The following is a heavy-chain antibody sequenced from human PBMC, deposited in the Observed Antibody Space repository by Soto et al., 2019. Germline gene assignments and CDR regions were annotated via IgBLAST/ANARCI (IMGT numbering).Heavy chain of an antibody. D-gene: IGHD1-1*01. CDR3: ATVRDYNWNDGRDY. V-gene: IGHV3-23*01. CDR1: GFTFSSYA. J-gene: IGHJ4*02. Sequence: GGSLRLSCAASGFTFSSYAMSWVRQAPGKGLEWVSAISGSGGSTYYADSVKGRFTISRDNSKNTLYLQMNSLRAEDTAVYYCATVRDYNWNDGRDYWGQGTLVTVSS. CDR2: ISGSGGST.